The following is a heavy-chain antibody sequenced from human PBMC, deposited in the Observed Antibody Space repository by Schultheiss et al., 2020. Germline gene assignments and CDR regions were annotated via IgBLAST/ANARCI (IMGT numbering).Heavy chain of an antibody. D-gene: IGHD2-2*01. CDR1: GFSFSSYA. CDR3: ARAIRGYYFDS. Sequence: GGSLRLSCAASGFSFSSYAIHWVRQAPGKGLEWVAVISYDGSNKFYADSIKGRFTISRDNSKNTLYLQMNSLRAEDTAVYYCARAIRGYYFDSWGQGILVTVSS. V-gene: IGHV3-30-3*01. J-gene: IGHJ4*02. CDR2: ISYDGSNK.